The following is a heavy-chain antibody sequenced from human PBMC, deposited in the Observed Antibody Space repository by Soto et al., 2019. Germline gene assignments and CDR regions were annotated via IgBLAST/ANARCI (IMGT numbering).Heavy chain of an antibody. CDR2: ISYDGSNK. J-gene: IGHJ4*02. V-gene: IGHV3-30-3*01. D-gene: IGHD6-19*01. CDR1: YA. Sequence: YARHRNRQATGKGLEWVAVISYDGSNKYYADSVKGRFTISRDNSKNTLYLQMNSLRAEDTAVYYCARDEVAVARFAYWAQGTLVPGSS. CDR3: ARDEVAVARFAY.